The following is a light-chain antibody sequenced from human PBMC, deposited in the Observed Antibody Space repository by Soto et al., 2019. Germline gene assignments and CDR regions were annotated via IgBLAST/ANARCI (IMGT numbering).Light chain of an antibody. J-gene: IGKJ1*01. V-gene: IGKV2-28*01. CDR1: QSLLHSSGNNY. CDR2: VGS. CDR3: MQGLQTPWT. Sequence: DIVMTQSPLSLPVTPGEPASISCRSSQSLLHSSGNNYLDWYLQKPGQSPRLLIYVGSNRASGVPDRFSGIGSGTDFTLKISRVEAEDVGVYYCMQGLQTPWTFGQGTKVEIK.